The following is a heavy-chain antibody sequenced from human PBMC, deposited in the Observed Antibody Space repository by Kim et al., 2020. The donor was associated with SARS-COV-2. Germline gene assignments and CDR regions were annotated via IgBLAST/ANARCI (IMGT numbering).Heavy chain of an antibody. D-gene: IGHD2-15*01. J-gene: IGHJ5*02. Sequence: SETLSLTCTVSGGSISSYYWSWIRQPPGKGLEWIGYIYYSGSTNYNPSLKSRVTISVDTSKNQFSLKLSSVTAADTAVYYCARDLPSPYCSGGSCYGNWFDPWGQGTLVTVSS. CDR3: ARDLPSPYCSGGSCYGNWFDP. CDR1: GGSISSYY. CDR2: IYYSGST. V-gene: IGHV4-59*13.